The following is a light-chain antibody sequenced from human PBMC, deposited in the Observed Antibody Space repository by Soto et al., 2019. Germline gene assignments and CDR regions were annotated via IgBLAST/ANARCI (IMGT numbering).Light chain of an antibody. CDR1: SSNIGSNY. J-gene: IGLJ2*01. Sequence: QSVLTQPPSASGTPGQRVTISCSGSSSNIGSNYVYWYQQLPGTAPKLLIYRKNQRPSGVPDRFSGSKSGTSASLAISGLRSEDEADYYCAAWDDSLSVLVFGGGTQLTVL. CDR3: AAWDDSLSVLV. CDR2: RKN. V-gene: IGLV1-47*01.